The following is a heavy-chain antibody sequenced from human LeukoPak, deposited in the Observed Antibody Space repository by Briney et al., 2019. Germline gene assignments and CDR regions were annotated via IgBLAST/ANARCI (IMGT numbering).Heavy chain of an antibody. CDR1: GYTFTSYY. D-gene: IGHD5-24*01. CDR3: ARDSGGMATIAYYFDY. Sequence: ASVKVSCKASGYTFTSYYMYWVRQAPGQGLEWMGIINPSGGSTSYAQKFQGRVTMTRDTSTSTVYMELSSPRSEDTAVYYCARDSGGMATIAYYFDYWGQGTLVTVSS. V-gene: IGHV1-46*01. CDR2: INPSGGST. J-gene: IGHJ4*02.